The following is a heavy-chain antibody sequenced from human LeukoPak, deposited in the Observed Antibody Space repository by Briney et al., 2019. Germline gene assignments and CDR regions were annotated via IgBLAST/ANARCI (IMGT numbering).Heavy chain of an antibody. Sequence: TASETLSLTCTVSGDSISNYYWSWIRQPPGKGLEWIGYIYYSGSTNYNPSLKSRVTISVDTSKNQFSLKLSSVTAADTAVYYCARAPYDYVWGSYRPYYFDYWGQGTLVTVSS. J-gene: IGHJ4*02. D-gene: IGHD3-16*02. CDR2: IYYSGST. V-gene: IGHV4-59*01. CDR3: ARAPYDYVWGSYRPYYFDY. CDR1: GDSISNYY.